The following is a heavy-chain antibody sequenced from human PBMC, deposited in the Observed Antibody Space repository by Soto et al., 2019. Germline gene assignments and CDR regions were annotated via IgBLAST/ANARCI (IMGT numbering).Heavy chain of an antibody. J-gene: IGHJ4*02. CDR1: GGSISSGGYS. CDR3: ARGMTTVTTLDY. V-gene: IGHV4-30-2*01. Sequence: QLQLQESGSGLVKPSQTLSLTCAVSGGSISSGGYSWSWIRQPPGKGLEWVGYIYHSGSTYYNPTLKGRVTIAVDRSKNQFSLKLSSVTAADTAVYYCARGMTTVTTLDYWGQGTLVTVSS. D-gene: IGHD4-4*01. CDR2: IYHSGST.